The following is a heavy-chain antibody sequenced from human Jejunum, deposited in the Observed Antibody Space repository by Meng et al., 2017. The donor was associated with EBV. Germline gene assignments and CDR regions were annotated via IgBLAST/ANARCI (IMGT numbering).Heavy chain of an antibody. V-gene: IGHV1-3*04. D-gene: IGHD1-1*01. CDR2: INTGNGDT. Sequence: QVRLVRSGAEVKKLGPSVKISCRAYGYTFTTYGIHWLRQAPGERLELMGWINTGNGDTLYAQKFQGRVTITRDTSANTVYMDLSSLLSEDTAMYYCARDERLGPYYFEYWGQGTLVTVSS. J-gene: IGHJ4*02. CDR1: GYTFTTYG. CDR3: ARDERLGPYYFEY.